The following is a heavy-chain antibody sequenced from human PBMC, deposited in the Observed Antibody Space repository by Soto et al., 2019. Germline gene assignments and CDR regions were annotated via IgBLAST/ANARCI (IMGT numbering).Heavy chain of an antibody. CDR3: TRSVFP. Sequence: VQLQESGPGLVKPSQTLSLTCTVSGGSISSGGYYWSWIRQHPGKGLEWIGYIYYSGSTYYNPALQRGVTISVGTSKNHLSLRLSSVTAADTAVYYCTRSVFPWGQGTLVTVSS. J-gene: IGHJ5*02. V-gene: IGHV4-31*03. CDR1: GGSISSGGYY. CDR2: IYYSGST.